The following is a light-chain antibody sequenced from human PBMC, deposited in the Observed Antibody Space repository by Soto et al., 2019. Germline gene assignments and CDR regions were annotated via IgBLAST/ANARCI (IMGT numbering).Light chain of an antibody. CDR3: QQTYNTLPYT. Sequence: DLQMTQSPSPLSASVGDRVTITCRASESISIYLSWYQQKPGKAPRLLIYDASNLQSGVPSRFRGSGSGTDFTLTISSLQAEDFATYYCQQTYNTLPYTFGQGTKLEIK. V-gene: IGKV1-39*01. CDR2: DAS. CDR1: ESISIY. J-gene: IGKJ2*01.